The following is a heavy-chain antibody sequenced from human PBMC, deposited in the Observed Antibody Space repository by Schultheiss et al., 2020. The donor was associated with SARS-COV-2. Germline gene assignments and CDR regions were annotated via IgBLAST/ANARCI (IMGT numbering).Heavy chain of an antibody. CDR3: ARDGSSSSAIAY. D-gene: IGHD6-6*01. Sequence: SETLSLTCTVSGGSISSSSYYWGWIRQPPGKGLEWIGEINHSGSTNYNPSLKSRVTISVDTSKNQFSLKMNSVTAADTAVYYCARDGSSSSAIAYWGQGTLVTVSS. J-gene: IGHJ4*02. CDR1: GGSISSSSYY. V-gene: IGHV4-39*07. CDR2: INHSGST.